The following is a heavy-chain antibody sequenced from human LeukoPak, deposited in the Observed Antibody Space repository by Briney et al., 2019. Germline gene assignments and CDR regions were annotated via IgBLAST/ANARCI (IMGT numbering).Heavy chain of an antibody. J-gene: IGHJ4*02. CDR2: IRSKAYGGTT. V-gene: IGHV3-49*05. Sequence: KTGGSLRLSCTASGFTFGDYATSWFRQAPANGLAWVGFIRSKAYGGTTEYAASVKGRFTISRDDSKSIAYLQMNSLKTEDTAVYYCTREVATLSDYWGQGTLVTVSS. CDR1: GFTFGDYA. D-gene: IGHD5-12*01. CDR3: TREVATLSDY.